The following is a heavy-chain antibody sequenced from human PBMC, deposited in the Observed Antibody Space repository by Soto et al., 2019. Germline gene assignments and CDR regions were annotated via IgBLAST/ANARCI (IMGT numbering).Heavy chain of an antibody. CDR2: IVLGNGNT. CDR3: AIRIGNIGWYWLDT. D-gene: IGHD6-19*01. J-gene: IGHJ5*02. V-gene: IGHV1-58*01. Sequence: QMHLVQSGPEVKRPGTSLKVSCKASGFTFSSSAVQWVRQARGQPLEWIGWIVLGNGNTNYAQKFQQRVTITRDMSTSTAYMEVRSLTSEDTAVYYCAIRIGNIGWYWLDTWGQGTLVTVSS. CDR1: GFTFSSSA.